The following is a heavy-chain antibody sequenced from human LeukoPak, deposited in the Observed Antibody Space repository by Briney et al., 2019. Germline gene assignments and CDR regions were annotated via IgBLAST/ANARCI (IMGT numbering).Heavy chain of an antibody. CDR1: GGAIRISNW. CDR3: ARGGNFFEPYYS. CDR2: IYYSGSL. D-gene: IGHD1-26*01. V-gene: IGHV4-4*02. Sequence: SETLSLTCAVSGGAIRISNWWSWVRQPPGKGLEWIGEIYYSGSLNYNPSLKSRVTITVDMSKNQFSLNLSSLTAADTAVYYCARGGNFFEPYYSWGQGTLVTVSS. J-gene: IGHJ4*02.